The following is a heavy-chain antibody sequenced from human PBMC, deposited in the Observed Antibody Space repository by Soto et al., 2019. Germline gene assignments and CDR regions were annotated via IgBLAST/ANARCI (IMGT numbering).Heavy chain of an antibody. J-gene: IGHJ3*02. CDR1: GGAISSYY. Sequence: SETLSLTCTVSGGAISSYYCSWIRQSPGKGLEWIGYSYYSGSTNYNPSLKSRVTISVDTSKNQFSLKLRSVTAADTAVYYCARQRGPGAFDIWGQGTMVTVSS. CDR2: SYYSGST. CDR3: ARQRGPGAFDI. V-gene: IGHV4-59*08. D-gene: IGHD3-10*01.